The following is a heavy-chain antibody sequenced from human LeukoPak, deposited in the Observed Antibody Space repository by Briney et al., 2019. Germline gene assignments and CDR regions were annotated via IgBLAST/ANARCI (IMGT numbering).Heavy chain of an antibody. Sequence: GGSLRLSCAASGFTFSSYAMSWVRQAPGKGLEWVSAISGSGGSTYYADSVKGRFTISRDNSKNTLYLQMNSLRAEDTVVYYCARDPRAVAEISEYFQHWGQGTLVTVSS. V-gene: IGHV3-23*01. CDR3: ARDPRAVAEISEYFQH. CDR1: GFTFSSYA. J-gene: IGHJ1*01. CDR2: ISGSGGST. D-gene: IGHD6-19*01.